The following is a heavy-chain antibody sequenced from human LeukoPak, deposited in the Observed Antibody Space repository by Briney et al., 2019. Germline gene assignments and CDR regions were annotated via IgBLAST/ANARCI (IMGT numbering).Heavy chain of an antibody. D-gene: IGHD2-21*01. V-gene: IGHV3-23*01. CDR2: ISGSGGST. Sequence: PGGSLRLSCAASGFPVSSYYMSWVRQAPGKGLEWVSAISGSGGSTYYADSVKGRFTISRDNSKNTLYLQMNSLRAEDTAVYYCAKDTSDFDAFDIWGRGTMVTVSS. CDR1: GFPVSSYY. J-gene: IGHJ3*02. CDR3: AKDTSDFDAFDI.